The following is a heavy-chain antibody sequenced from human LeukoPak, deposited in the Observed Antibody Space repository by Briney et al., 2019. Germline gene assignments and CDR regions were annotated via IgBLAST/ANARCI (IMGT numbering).Heavy chain of an antibody. CDR3: ARETTAAGSFDY. D-gene: IGHD6-13*01. CDR1: GYTFTNYG. CDR2: INTYNGNT. Sequence: ASVKVSCKASGYTFTNYGITWMRQAPGQGLEWMGWINTYNGNTNYAQKLQGRVTITTDTSTSTAYMELRSLRSEDTAVYYCARETTAAGSFDYWGQGTLVTVSS. V-gene: IGHV1-18*01. J-gene: IGHJ4*02.